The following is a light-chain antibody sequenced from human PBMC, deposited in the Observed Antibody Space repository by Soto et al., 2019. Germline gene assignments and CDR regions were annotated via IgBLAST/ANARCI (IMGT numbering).Light chain of an antibody. CDR2: DAS. Sequence: DIQMTQSPSSLSASVGDRVTITCQASQDISNFLNWYQQKPGQAPKVLIFDASNLRTGVPSRFSGSGSGTDFTFTISSLQAEDIATYYCQQYDNFPYTFGQGTKLEI. V-gene: IGKV1-33*01. J-gene: IGKJ2*01. CDR3: QQYDNFPYT. CDR1: QDISNF.